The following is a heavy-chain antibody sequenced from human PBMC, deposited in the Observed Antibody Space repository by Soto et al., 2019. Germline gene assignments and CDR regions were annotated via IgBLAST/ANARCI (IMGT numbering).Heavy chain of an antibody. J-gene: IGHJ5*02. Sequence: PGGALRLSCAASGFGFSDCYMTWIRQAPGKGLECVSYISGSSTTKYYADSVKGRFTISRDNTKNSLFLHMNSLTTEDTGVYYCARDIGISGNWFDPWGQGTLVTVSS. CDR3: ARDIGISGNWFDP. CDR2: ISGSSTTK. V-gene: IGHV3-11*01. D-gene: IGHD1-20*01. CDR1: GFGFSDCY.